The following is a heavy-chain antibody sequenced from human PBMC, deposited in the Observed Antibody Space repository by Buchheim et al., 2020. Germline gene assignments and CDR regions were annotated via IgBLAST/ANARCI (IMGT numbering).Heavy chain of an antibody. Sequence: ELQLVESGGGLVQPGGSLRLSCAASGFTFSSYWMHWVRQAPGKGLVWVSRINSDGSSTSYADSVKGRFTISGDNAKNTLYLQMNSLRAEDTAVYYCHTGIAAAGPAVDYWGQGTL. J-gene: IGHJ4*02. V-gene: IGHV3-74*01. D-gene: IGHD6-13*01. CDR2: INSDGSST. CDR1: GFTFSSYW. CDR3: HTGIAAAGPAVDY.